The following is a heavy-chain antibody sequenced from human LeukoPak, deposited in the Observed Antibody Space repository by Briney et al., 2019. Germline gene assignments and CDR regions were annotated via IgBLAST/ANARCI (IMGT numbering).Heavy chain of an antibody. Sequence: PGGSLRLSRAASGFIFTTCAMHWVRQAPGKGLEWVAYIRYDGNNENYADSVKGRFTISRDNSKDMLYLQMNSLRPEDTAVYYCAKGDDYGANTRLPKYNWFDPWGQGTQVTVSS. J-gene: IGHJ5*02. CDR1: GFIFTTCA. CDR2: IRYDGNNE. D-gene: IGHD4-23*01. V-gene: IGHV3-30*02. CDR3: AKGDDYGANTRLPKYNWFDP.